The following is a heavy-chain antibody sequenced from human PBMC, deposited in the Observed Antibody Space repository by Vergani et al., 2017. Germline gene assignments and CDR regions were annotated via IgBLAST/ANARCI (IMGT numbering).Heavy chain of an antibody. CDR1: GGTFSSYA. Sequence: QVQLVQSGAEVKKPGSSVKVSCKASGGTFSSYAISWVRQAPGQGLEWMGGIIPIFGTANYAQKFQGRVTITADESTSTAYMELSSLRSEDTAVYYCARSMVRGDIMMMGYGMDVWGQGTTVTVSS. CDR3: ARSMVRGDIMMMGYGMDV. J-gene: IGHJ6*02. V-gene: IGHV1-69*12. CDR2: IIPIFGTA. D-gene: IGHD3-10*01.